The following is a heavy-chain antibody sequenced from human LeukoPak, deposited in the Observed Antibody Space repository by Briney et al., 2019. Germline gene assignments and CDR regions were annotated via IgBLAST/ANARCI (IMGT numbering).Heavy chain of an antibody. CDR2: IIPIFGTA. J-gene: IGHJ4*02. V-gene: IGHV1-69*13. Sequence: SVKVSCKASGGTFSSYAISWVRQAPGQGLEWMGGIIPIFGTANYAQKFQGRVTITADESTSTAYMELSSLRSEDTAVYYCARARTKYYDSSGHYYGYWGQGTLVTVSS. CDR1: GGTFSSYA. CDR3: ARARTKYYDSSGHYYGY. D-gene: IGHD3-22*01.